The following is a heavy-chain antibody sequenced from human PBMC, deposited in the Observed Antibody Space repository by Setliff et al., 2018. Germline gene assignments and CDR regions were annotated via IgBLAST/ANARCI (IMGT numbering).Heavy chain of an antibody. CDR1: GYSISSGYF. Sequence: SETLSLTCAVSGYSISSGYFWGWIRQPPGKGLEWLGGIYHSGKTYYNPSLKSRVTLSVDTSKNQFSLKLGSVTAADTAVYYCARLLAGTGGFFYYGVDVWGQGTTVTVSS. D-gene: IGHD6-19*01. J-gene: IGHJ6*02. CDR2: IYHSGKT. CDR3: ARLLAGTGGFFYYGVDV. V-gene: IGHV4-38-2*01.